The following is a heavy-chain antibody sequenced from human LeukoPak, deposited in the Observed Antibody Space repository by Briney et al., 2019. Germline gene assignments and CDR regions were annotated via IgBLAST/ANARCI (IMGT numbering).Heavy chain of an antibody. D-gene: IGHD3-16*02. CDR2: MNPNSGYT. J-gene: IGHJ6*02. CDR1: GYTFTSYN. CDR3: AREGIVYYGMDV. V-gene: IGHV1-8*01. Sequence: ASVKVSCKASGYTFTSYNINWARQATGQGLEWMGWMNPNSGYTGYAQKFQGRVTMTRNTSISTAYMELSSLISEDTAVFYCAREGIVYYGMDVWGQGTTVTVSS.